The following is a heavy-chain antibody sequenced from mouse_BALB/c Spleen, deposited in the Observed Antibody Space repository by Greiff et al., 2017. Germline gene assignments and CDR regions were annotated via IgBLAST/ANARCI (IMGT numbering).Heavy chain of an antibody. CDR1: GFTFSSFG. Sequence: DVHLVESGGGLVQPGGSRKLSCAASGFTFSSFGMHWVRQAPEKGLEWVAYISSGSSTIYYADTVKGRFTISRDNPKNTLFLQMTSLRSEDTAMYYCARSTYRYDGFDYWGQGTTLTVSS. CDR3: ARSTYRYDGFDY. J-gene: IGHJ2*01. CDR2: ISSGSSTI. D-gene: IGHD2-14*01. V-gene: IGHV5-17*02.